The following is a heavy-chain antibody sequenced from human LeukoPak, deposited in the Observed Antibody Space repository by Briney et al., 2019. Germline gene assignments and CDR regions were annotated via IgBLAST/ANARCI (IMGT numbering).Heavy chain of an antibody. Sequence: ASVKVSCKASGYTFTGYYMHWVRQAPGQGLEWMGWINPNSGGTNYAQKSQGRVTMTRDTSISTAYMELSRLRSDDTAVYYCARDPGHYYDSSGYSGFFDYWGQGTLVTVSS. CDR2: INPNSGGT. CDR3: ARDPGHYYDSSGYSGFFDY. J-gene: IGHJ4*02. D-gene: IGHD3-22*01. V-gene: IGHV1-2*02. CDR1: GYTFTGYY.